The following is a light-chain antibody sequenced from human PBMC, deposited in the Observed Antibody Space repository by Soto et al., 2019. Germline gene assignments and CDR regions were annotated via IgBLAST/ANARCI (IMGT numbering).Light chain of an antibody. CDR1: QSVDSNY. Sequence: EIVLTQSPGTLSLSPGERATLSCRASQSVDSNYLAWYQQKPGQAPRIIIFAASGRATGIPARFSGSGSETDFTLTISRLEPEDFALYYCQHYGISPVTFGQGTRLEIK. V-gene: IGKV3-20*01. CDR2: AAS. CDR3: QHYGISPVT. J-gene: IGKJ5*01.